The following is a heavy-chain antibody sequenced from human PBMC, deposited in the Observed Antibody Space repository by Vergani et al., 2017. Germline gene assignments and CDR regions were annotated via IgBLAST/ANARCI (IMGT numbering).Heavy chain of an antibody. D-gene: IGHD5-18*01. V-gene: IGHV3-21*01. CDR2: ISSSSSYI. CDR1: GFTFSSYS. J-gene: IGHJ6*02. Sequence: EVQLVESGGGLVKPGGSLRLSCAASGFTFSSYSMNWVRQAPGKGLEWVSSISSSSSYIYYADSVKGRFTISRDNAKNSLYLQMNSLRAEDMAVYYCARDQGTAMVLDYYYGMDVWGQGTTVTVSS. CDR3: ARDQGTAMVLDYYYGMDV.